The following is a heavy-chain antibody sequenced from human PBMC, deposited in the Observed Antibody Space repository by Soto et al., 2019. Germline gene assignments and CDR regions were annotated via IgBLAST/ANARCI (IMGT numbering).Heavy chain of an antibody. CDR2: IWFDESRK. V-gene: IGHV3-33*01. J-gene: IGHJ4*02. CDR1: GFPLTDYG. CDR3: ASERGSSYFDY. Sequence: QGQLVESGGGVVQPGKSLRLSCDVSGFPLTDYGMHWVRQAPGKGLEWVAVIWFDESRKYYADSVKGRFTISRDTSKNTVYLQMNSLRVEDTAVYYCASERGSSYFDYWGQGTLVTVSS. D-gene: IGHD1-26*01.